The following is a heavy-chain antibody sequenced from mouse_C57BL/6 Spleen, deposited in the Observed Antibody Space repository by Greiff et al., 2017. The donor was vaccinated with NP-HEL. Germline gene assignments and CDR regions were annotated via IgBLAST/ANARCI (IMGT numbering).Heavy chain of an antibody. Sequence: VQLQQSGAELVKPGASVKISCKASGYAFSSYWMNWVKQRPGKGLEWIGQIYPGDGDTNYNGKFKGKAPLTADKSSSKACMQLSSLTSEDSAVYFCARAGLGRPFDYWGQGTTLTVSS. CDR2: IYPGDGDT. J-gene: IGHJ2*01. V-gene: IGHV1-80*01. CDR3: ARAGLGRPFDY. CDR1: GYAFSSYW. D-gene: IGHD4-1*01.